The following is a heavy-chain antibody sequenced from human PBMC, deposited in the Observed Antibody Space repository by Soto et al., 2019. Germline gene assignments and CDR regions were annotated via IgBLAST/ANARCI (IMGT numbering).Heavy chain of an antibody. CDR2: IIPILGIA. CDR3: AKNRGGGYLFEAFDI. CDR1: GVTFSSYT. V-gene: IGHV1-69*02. J-gene: IGHJ3*02. D-gene: IGHD6-19*01. Sequence: SLKVSCKASGVTFSSYTISWARQAPGQGLEWMGRIIPILGIANYAQKFQGRVTITADKSTSTAYMELSSLRSEDTAVYYCAKNRGGGYLFEAFDICGKGKMITVS.